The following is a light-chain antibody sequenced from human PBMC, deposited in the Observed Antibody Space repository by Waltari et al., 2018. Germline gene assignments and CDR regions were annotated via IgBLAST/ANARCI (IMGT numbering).Light chain of an antibody. Sequence: ESVLTQSPGTLSLSPGERVTLSCRASQTIKSSPLAWYQQKAGQAPRLLSYGASSRATGIPDRFSGGGSGTDFTLTINRLQPEDFAVYHCQQYGSSPYTFGQGTKLAIK. CDR3: QQYGSSPYT. V-gene: IGKV3-20*01. CDR2: GAS. CDR1: QTIKSSP. J-gene: IGKJ2*01.